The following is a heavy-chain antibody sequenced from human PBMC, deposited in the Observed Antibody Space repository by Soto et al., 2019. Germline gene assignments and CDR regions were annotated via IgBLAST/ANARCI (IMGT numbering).Heavy chain of an antibody. CDR1: GFTFSSYG. CDR3: AKVGHSSSWYLQQYDAFDI. CDR2: ISYDGSNK. Sequence: QVQLVESGGGVVQPGRSLRLSCAASGFTFSSYGMHWVRQAPGKGLEWVAVISYDGSNKYYADSVKGRFTISRDNSKNTLYLQMNSLRAEDTAVYYCAKVGHSSSWYLQQYDAFDIWGQGTMVTVSS. D-gene: IGHD6-13*01. J-gene: IGHJ3*02. V-gene: IGHV3-30*18.